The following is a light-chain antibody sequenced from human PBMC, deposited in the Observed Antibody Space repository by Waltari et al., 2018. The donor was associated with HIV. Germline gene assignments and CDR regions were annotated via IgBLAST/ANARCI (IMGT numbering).Light chain of an antibody. J-gene: IGLJ2*01. V-gene: IGLV1-40*01. CDR1: SSNIGAGYD. Sequence: QSVLTQPPSVSGAPGQRVTISCTGSSSNIGAGYDVHWYQQLPGTAPKLLIYGNSIRPSGVPDRFSGSKSGTSASLAITGLQDDDEADYYCQSYDSSLSASVFGGGTKLTVL. CDR3: QSYDSSLSASV. CDR2: GNS.